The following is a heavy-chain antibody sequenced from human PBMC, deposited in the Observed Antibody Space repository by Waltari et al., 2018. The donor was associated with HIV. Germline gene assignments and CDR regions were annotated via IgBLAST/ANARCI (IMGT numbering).Heavy chain of an antibody. Sequence: QVQLMQSGAEVRKPGASMKVSCKAAGYTITGYYIHWVRQASGHGLEWMGWINSKKGGTIAAQKFHGRVSLTADTSISTAYMELRSLTSDDTAVYYCARDFTVTPPTFDSWGHGTLVTVSS. V-gene: IGHV1-2*02. J-gene: IGHJ4*01. D-gene: IGHD4-17*01. CDR1: GYTITGYY. CDR2: INSKKGGT. CDR3: ARDFTVTPPTFDS.